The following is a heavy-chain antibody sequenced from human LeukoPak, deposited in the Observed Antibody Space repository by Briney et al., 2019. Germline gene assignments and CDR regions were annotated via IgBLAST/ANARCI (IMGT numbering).Heavy chain of an antibody. CDR1: GYTFTGYY. V-gene: IGHV1-2*02. CDR2: INPNSGGT. J-gene: IGHJ4*02. Sequence: GASVKVSCKASGYTFTGYYMHWVRQAPGQGLEWMGWINPNSGGTSYAQKFQGRVTMTRDTSISTAYMELSRLRSDDTAVYYCARDLQHIVLDYWGQGTLVTVSS. D-gene: IGHD6-13*01. CDR3: ARDLQHIVLDY.